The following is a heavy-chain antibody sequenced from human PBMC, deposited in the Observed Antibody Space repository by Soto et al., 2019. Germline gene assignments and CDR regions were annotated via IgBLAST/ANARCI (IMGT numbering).Heavy chain of an antibody. Sequence: ASVKVSCKASGYSFTNYYMHWVRQAPGQRLEWMGWINAGNGNTKSSQKFQGRVTITRDTSASTAYMELSSLRSEDTAVYYCARCITLVRGVRSYGMDVWGQGTTVTVSS. CDR3: ARCITLVRGVRSYGMDV. CDR1: GYSFTNYY. J-gene: IGHJ6*02. D-gene: IGHD3-10*01. CDR2: INAGNGNT. V-gene: IGHV1-3*01.